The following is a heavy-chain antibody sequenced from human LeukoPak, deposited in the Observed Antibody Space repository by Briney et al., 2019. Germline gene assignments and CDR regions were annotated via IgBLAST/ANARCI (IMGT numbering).Heavy chain of an antibody. V-gene: IGHV1-69*04. CDR2: IIPILGIA. Sequence: GSSVKVSCKASGGTFSSYAISWVRQAPGQGLEWMGRIIPILGIANYAQKFQGRVTITADKSTSTAYMDRSSLRSEDTAVYYCARERVTPVPPHRYYYYGMDVWGQGTTVTVSS. CDR3: ARERVTPVPPHRYYYYGMDV. J-gene: IGHJ6*02. D-gene: IGHD1-14*01. CDR1: GGTFSSYA.